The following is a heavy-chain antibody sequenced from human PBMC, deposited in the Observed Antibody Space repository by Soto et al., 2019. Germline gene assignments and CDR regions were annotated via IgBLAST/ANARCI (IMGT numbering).Heavy chain of an antibody. CDR2: ISSSGSYV. CDR3: ARDGNYHEF. CDR1: GFTLSTHA. J-gene: IGHJ4*02. Sequence: EVQLVESGGGRVEPGGSLRLSCVASGFTLSTHAMVWVRQAPGKGLEGVSSISSSGSYVYYEDSVEGRFTISRDDARNSVYLQMNSLRVEDTAVYFCARDGNYHEFWGQGTLVTVSS. D-gene: IGHD1-1*01. V-gene: IGHV3-21*01.